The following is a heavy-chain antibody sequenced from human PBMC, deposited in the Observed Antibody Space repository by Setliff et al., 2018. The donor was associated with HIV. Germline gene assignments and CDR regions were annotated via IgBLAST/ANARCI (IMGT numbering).Heavy chain of an antibody. CDR2: VGAVGAPT. D-gene: IGHD4-17*01. Sequence: GWSLRLSCAASGFTFSSYAMGWVRQAPGKGLEWVSTVGAVGAPTHYAESVKGRFTISKDNSKNTLYLQMSSLRDEDTAVYYCAKVFAYGIDGFDIWGQGTLVTVSS. V-gene: IGHV3-23*01. J-gene: IGHJ3*02. CDR1: GFTFSSYA. CDR3: AKVFAYGIDGFDI.